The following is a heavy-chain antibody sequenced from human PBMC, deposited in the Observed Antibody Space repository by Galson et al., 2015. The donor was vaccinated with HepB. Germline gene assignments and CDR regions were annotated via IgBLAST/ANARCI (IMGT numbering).Heavy chain of an antibody. CDR2: ISAYNGNT. Sequence: SVKVSCKASGYTFTSYGISWVRQAPGQGLEWMGWISAYNGNTNYAQKLQGRVTMTTDTSTSTAYMELRSLRSDDTAVCYCARDTGLVGYYDSSGYYTFYGMDFWGQGTTVTVSS. J-gene: IGHJ6*02. CDR3: ARDTGLVGYYDSSGYYTFYGMDF. V-gene: IGHV1-18*01. CDR1: GYTFTSYG. D-gene: IGHD3-22*01.